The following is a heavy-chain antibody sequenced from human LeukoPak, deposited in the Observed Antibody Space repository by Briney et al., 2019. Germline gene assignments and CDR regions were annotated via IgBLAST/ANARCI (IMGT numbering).Heavy chain of an antibody. CDR3: ARYNGDWFDP. V-gene: IGHV4-59*01. D-gene: IGHD1-1*01. CDR2: IYYSGST. J-gene: IGHJ5*02. Sequence: SETLSLTCTVSGGSISSYYWSWIRQPPGKGLEWIGYIYYSGSTNYNPSLKSRVTISVDTSKNQFSLKLSSVTAADTAVYYCARYNGDWFDPWGQGTLVTVSS. CDR1: GGSISSYY.